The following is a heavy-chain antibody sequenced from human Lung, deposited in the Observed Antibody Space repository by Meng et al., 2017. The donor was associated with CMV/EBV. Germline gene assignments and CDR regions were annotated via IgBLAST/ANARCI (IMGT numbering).Heavy chain of an antibody. Sequence: SXEASGFTFRSYNMNWVRQAPGKGLEWVSYISFSSSIIHYADSVKGRFTISRDNARDSLYLQMNSLRAEDTAVYFCAAYTSSSYGMGVWGQGTPVTVSS. CDR1: GFTFRSYN. CDR2: ISFSSSII. D-gene: IGHD3-16*01. J-gene: IGHJ6*02. V-gene: IGHV3-48*03. CDR3: AAYTSSSYGMGV.